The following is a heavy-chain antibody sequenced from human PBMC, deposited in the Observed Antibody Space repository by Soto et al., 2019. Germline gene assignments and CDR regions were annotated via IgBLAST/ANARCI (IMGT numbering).Heavy chain of an antibody. D-gene: IGHD3-3*01. CDR3: AKDLYYDFWSGYSPTYYYYMDV. J-gene: IGHJ6*03. CDR1: GFTFDDYA. V-gene: IGHV3-9*01. CDR2: ISWNSGSI. Sequence: GGSLRLSCAASGFTFDDYAMHWVRQAPGKGLEWVSGISWNSGSIGYADSVKGRFTISRDNAKNSLYLQMNSLRAEDTALYYCAKDLYYDFWSGYSPTYYYYMDVWGKGSTVTVSS.